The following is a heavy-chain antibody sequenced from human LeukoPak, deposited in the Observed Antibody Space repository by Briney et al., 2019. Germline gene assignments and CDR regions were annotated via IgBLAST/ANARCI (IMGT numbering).Heavy chain of an antibody. CDR2: INPSGGST. CDR1: GYTFTKYY. D-gene: IGHD6-19*01. Sequence: ASVMVSCTASGYTFTKYYIHWVRQAPGQGLKWMGVINPSGGSTSYAQKFQGRVTMTRDTSTSTVYMELSSLRSEDTAVYYCARSGSSGWYHFDLWGRGTLVTVSS. J-gene: IGHJ2*01. CDR3: ARSGSSGWYHFDL. V-gene: IGHV1-46*01.